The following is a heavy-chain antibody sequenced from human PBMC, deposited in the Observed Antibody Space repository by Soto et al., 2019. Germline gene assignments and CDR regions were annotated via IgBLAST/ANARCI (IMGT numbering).Heavy chain of an antibody. CDR1: GFTFRGYA. D-gene: IGHD3-16*02. J-gene: IGHJ4*02. Sequence: GGPLRLSCAASGFTFRGYAMSWVRQAPGKGLEWVSAISGSGGSTYYADSVKGRFTISRDNSKNTLYLQMNSLRAEDTAVYCCAAPPRGYDYIWGSYPHWGQGTLVTVSS. CDR3: AAPPRGYDYIWGSYPH. CDR2: ISGSGGST. V-gene: IGHV3-23*01.